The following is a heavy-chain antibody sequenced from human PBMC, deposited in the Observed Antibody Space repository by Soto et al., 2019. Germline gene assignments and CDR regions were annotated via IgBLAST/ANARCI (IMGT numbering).Heavy chain of an antibody. CDR3: PCYHGDPIDAFDI. J-gene: IGHJ3*02. CDR1: GFTFSSYA. V-gene: IGHV3-23*01. Sequence: EVQLLESGGGLVQPGGSLRLSCAASGFTFSSYAMSWVRQAPGKGLEWVSAISGSGGSTYYADSVKGRFTISRDNSKNTLYLQMNSLRAEDTAVYYCPCYHGDPIDAFDIWGQGTMVTVSS. CDR2: ISGSGGST. D-gene: IGHD4-17*01.